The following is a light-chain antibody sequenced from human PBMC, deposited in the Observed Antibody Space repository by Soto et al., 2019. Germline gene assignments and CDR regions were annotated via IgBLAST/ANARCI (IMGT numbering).Light chain of an antibody. CDR3: QQYGSSPWT. V-gene: IGKV3-20*01. J-gene: IGKJ1*01. CDR2: GAS. Sequence: VMTQSPGTLSLSPGERATLSCRASQSVSSSYLAWYQQKPGQAPRLLIYGASSRATGIPDRFSGSGSGTGFTLTISRLEPEDFAVYYCQQYGSSPWTFGQGTKVDIK. CDR1: QSVSSSY.